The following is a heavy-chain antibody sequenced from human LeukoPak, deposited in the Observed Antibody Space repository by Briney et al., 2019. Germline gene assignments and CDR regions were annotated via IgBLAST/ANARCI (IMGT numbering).Heavy chain of an antibody. CDR2: IRQDGGEA. J-gene: IGHJ4*02. Sequence: GGSLRLSCAASGFTFSDYWMTWVRQAPGKGLEWLANIRQDGGEAFYVDSMKGRFTISRDNAKNSLYLQMSSLRDEDTAVHYCASLRSSYWGQGTLVTVSS. V-gene: IGHV3-7*01. CDR3: ASLRSSY. CDR1: GFTFSDYW.